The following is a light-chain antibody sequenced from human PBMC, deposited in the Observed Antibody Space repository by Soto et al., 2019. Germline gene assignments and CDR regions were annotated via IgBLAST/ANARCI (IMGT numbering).Light chain of an antibody. Sequence: SYELTQPPSVSVSPGQTASITCSGDKLGDKYACWYQQKPGQSPVLVIYQDSKRPSGIPERFSGSSSGNTATLTISGTQAMDEADYYCQAWDSSTDYVFGTGTKLTVL. CDR3: QAWDSSTDYV. CDR2: QDS. J-gene: IGLJ1*01. CDR1: KLGDKY. V-gene: IGLV3-1*01.